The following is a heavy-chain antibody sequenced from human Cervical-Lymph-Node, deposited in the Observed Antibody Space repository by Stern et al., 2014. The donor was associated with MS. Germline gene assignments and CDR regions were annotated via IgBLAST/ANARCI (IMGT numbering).Heavy chain of an antibody. CDR3: AADQTPQTRGTGYYYGMDV. CDR1: GFTFTSSA. V-gene: IGHV1-58*02. Sequence: QLVESGPEVKKPGTSVKVSCKASGFTFTSSAMQWVRQARGQRLEWIGWIVVGRGNTNYAQKFQERVTITRDMSTSTAYMELSSLRSEDTAVYYCAADQTPQTRGTGYYYGMDVWGQGTTVTVSS. CDR2: IVVGRGNT. J-gene: IGHJ6*02. D-gene: IGHD7-27*01.